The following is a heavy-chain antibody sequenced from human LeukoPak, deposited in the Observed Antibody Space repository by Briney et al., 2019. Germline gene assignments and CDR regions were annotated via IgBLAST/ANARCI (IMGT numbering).Heavy chain of an antibody. J-gene: IGHJ4*02. Sequence: ASVKVSCKASGYTFTGYYIHWVRQAPGQGLDWMGWINPNSGDTNYAQKFQGRVTLTSDTSIGTAYMELTRLTSDDTAVYHCARVADGYYFDYWGQGTLVTVSS. V-gene: IGHV1-2*02. D-gene: IGHD6-25*01. CDR2: INPNSGDT. CDR3: ARVADGYYFDY. CDR1: GYTFTGYY.